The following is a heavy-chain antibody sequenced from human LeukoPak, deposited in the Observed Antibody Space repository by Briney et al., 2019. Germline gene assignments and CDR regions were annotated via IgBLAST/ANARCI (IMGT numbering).Heavy chain of an antibody. Sequence: SVKVSCKVSGGTFNSYAISWVRQAPGQGLEWMGGIIPIFGTANYAQKFQGRVTITTDESTSTAYMELSSLISEDTTVYYCARDRGGGYDLYFDYWGQGTLVTVSS. CDR3: ARDRGGGYDLYFDY. D-gene: IGHD5-12*01. CDR1: GGTFNSYA. J-gene: IGHJ4*02. CDR2: IIPIFGTA. V-gene: IGHV1-69*05.